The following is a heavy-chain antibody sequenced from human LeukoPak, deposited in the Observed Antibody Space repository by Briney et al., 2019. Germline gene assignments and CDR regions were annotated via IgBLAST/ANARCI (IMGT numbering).Heavy chain of an antibody. V-gene: IGHV4-59*01. CDR2: TYYSGST. CDR1: GGSFSGYY. CDR3: ASLSNGAENWFDP. D-gene: IGHD2-8*01. J-gene: IGHJ5*02. Sequence: SETLSLTCAVYGGSFSGYYWSWIRQPPGKGLEWIGYTYYSGSTNYNPSLKSRVTISIDTSKNQFSLKLSSVTAADTAVYYCASLSNGAENWFDPWGQGTLVTVSS.